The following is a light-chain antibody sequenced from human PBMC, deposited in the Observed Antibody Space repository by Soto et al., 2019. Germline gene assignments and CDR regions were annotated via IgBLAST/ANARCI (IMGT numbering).Light chain of an antibody. CDR2: EVS. V-gene: IGLV2-14*01. J-gene: IGLJ2*01. Sequence: QSALTQPASVSGSPGQSITISCTGTSSDVGGYKYVSWYQQHPGKAPKLIIYEVSNRPSGVSNRFSGSKSGTTASLTISGLQAEDEADYYCISFTRSSTVVFGGGTKLTVL. CDR1: SSDVGGYKY. CDR3: ISFTRSSTVV.